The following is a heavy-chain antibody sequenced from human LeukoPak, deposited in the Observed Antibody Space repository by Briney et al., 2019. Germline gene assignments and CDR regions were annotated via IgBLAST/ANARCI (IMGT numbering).Heavy chain of an antibody. CDR2: IYYSGST. V-gene: IGHV4-59*06. J-gene: IGHJ5*02. CDR3: AREVFLDTAMYWFDP. CDR1: GGSISSYY. D-gene: IGHD5-18*01. Sequence: SETLSLTCTVSGGSISSYYWNWIRQHPGKGLEWIGYIYYSGSTYYNPSLKSRVTISVDTSKNQFSLKLSSVTAADTAVYYCAREVFLDTAMYWFDPWGQGTLVTASS.